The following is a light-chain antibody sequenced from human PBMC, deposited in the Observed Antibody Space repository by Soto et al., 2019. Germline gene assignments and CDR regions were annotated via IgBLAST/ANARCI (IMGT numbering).Light chain of an antibody. CDR3: TSWTTSTTMI. CDR2: DVN. J-gene: IGLJ2*01. CDR1: SSDIGAYNF. V-gene: IGLV2-14*03. Sequence: QTVLTQPDSVSGSPGPSITISCTGTSSDIGAYNFVSWYQQHPGKAPMLMLYDVNIRPSGVSNRFSGSKSGNTASLTISGLQAEDVADYYCTSWTTSTTMIFGGRTKVTVL.